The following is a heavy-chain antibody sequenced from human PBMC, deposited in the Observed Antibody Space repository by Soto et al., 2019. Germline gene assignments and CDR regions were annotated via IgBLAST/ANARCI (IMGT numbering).Heavy chain of an antibody. D-gene: IGHD3-22*01. CDR2: IWYDGSNK. J-gene: IGHJ4*02. Sequence: QVQLVESGGGVVQPGRSLRLSCAASGFTFSSYGMHWVRQAPGKGLEWVAVIWYDGSNKYYADSVKGRFTISRDNSKNTLYLQMNSLRAEDTAVYYCARTLLAYYYDSSGYYFPYYWGQGTLLTVSS. V-gene: IGHV3-33*01. CDR3: ARTLLAYYYDSSGYYFPYY. CDR1: GFTFSSYG.